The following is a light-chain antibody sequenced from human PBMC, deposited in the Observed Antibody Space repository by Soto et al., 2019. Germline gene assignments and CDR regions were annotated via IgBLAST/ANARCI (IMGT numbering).Light chain of an antibody. V-gene: IGKV3-20*01. CDR1: QSLTNSF. J-gene: IGKJ4*01. CDR2: GAS. CDR3: QQYGILPLS. Sequence: EILLTQSPGALYLSPGDRATLSCRASQSLTNSFLAWYQQIPGQIPRLLIYGASIRATDIPDRFSGSGSGADFTLTISRLEPEDVAVYFCQQYGILPLSFGGGTKVEIK.